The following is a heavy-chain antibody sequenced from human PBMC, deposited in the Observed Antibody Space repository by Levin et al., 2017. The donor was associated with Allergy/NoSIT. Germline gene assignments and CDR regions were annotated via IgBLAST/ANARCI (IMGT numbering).Heavy chain of an antibody. Sequence: KTSETLSLTCAVSGGSFSGFFWSWIRQSPKKGLEWIGEINHRGSTNYNPSLQSRVTITVDTSKSQFSLNLSSVTAADAAVYYCARIPYRTFDYWGQGTLVTVSS. J-gene: IGHJ4*02. CDR3: ARIPYRTFDY. V-gene: IGHV4-34*01. CDR2: INHRGST. D-gene: IGHD5-18*01. CDR1: GGSFSGFF.